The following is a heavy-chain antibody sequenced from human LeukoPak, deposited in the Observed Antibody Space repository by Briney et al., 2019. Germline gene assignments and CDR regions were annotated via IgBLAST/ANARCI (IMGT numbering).Heavy chain of an antibody. CDR3: ARDHCDDAACYPFDC. J-gene: IGHJ4*02. CDR2: VYLGGST. D-gene: IGHD2-21*01. V-gene: IGHV4-4*07. Sequence: PSETLSLTCNVSGVSFNYYYWSWIRQPAGKGLEWIGRVYLGGSTNYNPSLKSRVMMSLDKANNQFSLRLSSVTAADTATYYCARDHCDDAACYPFDCWGQGTLVTVSS. CDR1: GVSFNYYY.